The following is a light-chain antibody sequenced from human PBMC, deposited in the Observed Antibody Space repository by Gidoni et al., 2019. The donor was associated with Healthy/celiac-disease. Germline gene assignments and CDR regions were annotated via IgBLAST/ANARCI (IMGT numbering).Light chain of an antibody. Sequence: DTVSTQSPATLSSSPAERATLSCRASQSVSSYLTWYQQKPGQAPRPLIYDASNRAPGFPAKFGGSGFGTDFTLTISGLRLEDLAVYSCQQRSNWPTFXGXTKVDIK. V-gene: IGKV3-11*01. CDR2: DAS. CDR3: QQRSNWPT. J-gene: IGKJ4*01. CDR1: QSVSSY.